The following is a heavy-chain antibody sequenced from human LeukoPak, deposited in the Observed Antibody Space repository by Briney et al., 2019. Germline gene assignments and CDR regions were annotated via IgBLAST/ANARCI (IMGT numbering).Heavy chain of an antibody. CDR2: IHNSGRT. CDR3: ARDYDSSGYAFDI. V-gene: IGHV4-4*08. CDR1: GGSVSSYY. D-gene: IGHD3-22*01. Sequence: SETLSLTCSVSGGSVSSYYWSWIRQSPGKGLEWIGYIHNSGRTNYNPSLKSRVTGFVDTSKNQVSLRLSSVTAADTAVYYCARDYDSSGYAFDIWGQGTMVTVSS. J-gene: IGHJ3*02.